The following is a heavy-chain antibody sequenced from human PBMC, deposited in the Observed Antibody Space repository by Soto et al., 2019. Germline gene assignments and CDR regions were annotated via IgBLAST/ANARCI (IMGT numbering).Heavy chain of an antibody. Sequence: EVQLVESGGCLVQPGGSLRLSCAASGFAFSSYWMHWVRQAPGKGLVWVSRINSDGSSTSYADSVKGRFTISRDNAKNTLYLQMNSLRAEDTAVYYCARELAARYYYGMDVWGQGTTVTVSS. CDR3: ARELAARYYYGMDV. V-gene: IGHV3-74*01. CDR1: GFAFSSYW. D-gene: IGHD6-13*01. CDR2: INSDGSST. J-gene: IGHJ6*02.